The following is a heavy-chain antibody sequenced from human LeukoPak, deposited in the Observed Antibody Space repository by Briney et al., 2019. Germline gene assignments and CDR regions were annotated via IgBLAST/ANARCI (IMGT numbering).Heavy chain of an antibody. CDR2: ISAYNGNT. D-gene: IGHD3-22*01. V-gene: IGHV1-18*01. CDR3: ARDPLPTYYYDSSGSSYYFDY. J-gene: IGHJ4*02. CDR1: GYTFTSYG. Sequence: ASVKVSCKASGYTFTSYGISWVRQAPGQGLEWMVWISAYNGNTNYAQRLQGRVTMTTDTSTSTAYMDLRSLRSDDTAVYYCARDPLPTYYYDSSGSSYYFDYWGQGTLVTVSS.